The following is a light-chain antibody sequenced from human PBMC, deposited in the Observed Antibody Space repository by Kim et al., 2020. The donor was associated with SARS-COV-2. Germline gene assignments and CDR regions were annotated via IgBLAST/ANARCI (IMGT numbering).Light chain of an antibody. J-gene: IGLJ3*02. CDR1: ALPKQY. V-gene: IGLV3-25*03. CDR2: TDS. Sequence: SYELTQPPSVSVSPGQTARITCSGDALPKQYAYWYQQKPGQAPVLVIYTDSERPSGIPERFSGSSSGTTVTLTISGVQAEDEADYYCQSADSSGTWVFGGGTQLTVL. CDR3: QSADSSGTWV.